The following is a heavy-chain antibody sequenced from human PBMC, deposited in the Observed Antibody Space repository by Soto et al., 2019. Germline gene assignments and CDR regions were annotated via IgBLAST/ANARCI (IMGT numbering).Heavy chain of an antibody. CDR2: FNPNSGDT. CDR1: GYTLSGYY. V-gene: IGHV1-2*04. J-gene: IGHJ3*02. CDR3: ARGGGGIDAAGAGNDAFDI. Sequence: ASVKVSCKASGYTLSGYYMHWVRQAPGQGLEWMGWFNPNSGDTNYAQKFQGWVTMTRDTSITTAYMELSRLKSDDTAVYYCARGGGGIDAAGAGNDAFDIWGQGTMVTVSS. D-gene: IGHD6-13*01.